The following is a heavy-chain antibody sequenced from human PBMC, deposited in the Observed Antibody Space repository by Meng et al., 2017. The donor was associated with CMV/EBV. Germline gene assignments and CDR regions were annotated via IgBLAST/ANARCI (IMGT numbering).Heavy chain of an antibody. J-gene: IGHJ4*02. CDR3: AREEITMVRGVLNYFDY. CDR2: IYTSGST. D-gene: IGHD3-10*01. V-gene: IGHV4-4*07. CDR1: GGSISSYY. Sequence: SGGSISSYYWSWIRQPAGKGLEWIGRIYTSGSTNYNPSLKSRVTMSVDTSKNQLSLKLSSVTAADTAVYYCAREEITMVRGVLNYFDYWGQGTLVTVSS.